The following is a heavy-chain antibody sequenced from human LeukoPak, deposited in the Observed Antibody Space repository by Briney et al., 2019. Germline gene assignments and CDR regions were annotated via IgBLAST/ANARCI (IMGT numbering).Heavy chain of an antibody. Sequence: SETLSLTCTVSGGSVSSGSYYWSWIRQPPGKGLEWIGYIYYSGNTNYNPSLKSRVTISVDTSKNQFSLKLSSVTVADTAVYYCARDQCTSTSCYALYGMDVWGKGTTVTVSS. J-gene: IGHJ6*04. V-gene: IGHV4-61*01. CDR2: IYYSGNT. CDR1: GGSVSSGSYY. D-gene: IGHD2-2*01. CDR3: ARDQCTSTSCYALYGMDV.